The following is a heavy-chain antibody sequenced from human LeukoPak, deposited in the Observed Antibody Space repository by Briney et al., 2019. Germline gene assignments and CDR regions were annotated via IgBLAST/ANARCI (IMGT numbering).Heavy chain of an antibody. CDR2: IRYDGSHK. D-gene: IGHD2-15*01. CDR3: AKAHVGVVAACDF. V-gene: IGHV3-30*02. J-gene: IGHJ4*02. Sequence: PGGSLRLSCAASGCTFSSYGMHWVRQAPAKGQEWVAFIRYDGSHKSYADSVKSRFTISRDNSKNNLYLQMNSLRAAEAAVFFCAKAHVGVVAACDFWGQGTLVTVSS. CDR1: GCTFSSYG.